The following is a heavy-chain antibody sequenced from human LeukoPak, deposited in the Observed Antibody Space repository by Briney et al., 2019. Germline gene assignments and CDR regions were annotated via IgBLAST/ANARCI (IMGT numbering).Heavy chain of an antibody. CDR3: ARDPMTTVTPYYFDY. V-gene: IGHV3-21*01. CDR2: ISSSSSYI. J-gene: IGHJ4*02. CDR1: GYTFSSYS. D-gene: IGHD4-11*01. Sequence: GGSLRLSCAASGYTFSSYSMNWVRQAPGKGLEWVSSISSSSSYIYYADSVKGRFTIPRDNAKNSLYLQMNSLRAEDTAVYYCARDPMTTVTPYYFDYWGQGTLVTVSS.